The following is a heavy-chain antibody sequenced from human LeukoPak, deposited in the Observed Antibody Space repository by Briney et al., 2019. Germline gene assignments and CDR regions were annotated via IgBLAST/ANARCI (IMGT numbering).Heavy chain of an antibody. J-gene: IGHJ4*02. CDR1: GYTFTSYY. CDR3: ARDQGVTFGGVIVGGDY. CDR2: INPSGGST. V-gene: IGHV1-46*01. Sequence: ASVKVSCKASGYTFTSYYMRWVRQAPGQGLEWMGIINPSGGSTSYAQKFQGRVTMTRDTSTSTVYMELSSLRSEDTAVYYCARDQGVTFGGVIVGGDYWGQGTLVTVSS. D-gene: IGHD3-16*02.